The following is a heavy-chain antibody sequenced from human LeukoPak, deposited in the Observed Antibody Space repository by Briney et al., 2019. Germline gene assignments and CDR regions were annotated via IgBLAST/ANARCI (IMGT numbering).Heavy chain of an antibody. CDR2: IIPILGIA. CDR3: ARGFSEQLWLDY. V-gene: IGHV1-69*04. D-gene: IGHD5-18*01. J-gene: IGHJ4*02. Sequence: SVKVSCKASGGTFSSYAISWVRQAPGQGLEWMGRIIPILGIANYAQKFQGRVTITADKSTSTAYMELSSLRSEDTAVYYCARGFSEQLWLDYWGQGTLVTVFS. CDR1: GGTFSSYA.